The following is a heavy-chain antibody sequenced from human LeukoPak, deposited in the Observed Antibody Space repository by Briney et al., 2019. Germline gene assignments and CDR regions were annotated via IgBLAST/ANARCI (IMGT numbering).Heavy chain of an antibody. V-gene: IGHV4-59*01. CDR3: ARLTRRSGNYFDY. J-gene: IGHJ4*02. Sequence: SETLSLTCTVSGVSISIYYWSWIRQPPGKGLEWLGYIYNSGSTDYNPSLRSRVTISVDASKNQFSLKLTSVTAADTAVYYCARLTRRSGNYFDYWGQGTLVTVSS. D-gene: IGHD1-1*01. CDR1: GVSISIYY. CDR2: IYNSGST.